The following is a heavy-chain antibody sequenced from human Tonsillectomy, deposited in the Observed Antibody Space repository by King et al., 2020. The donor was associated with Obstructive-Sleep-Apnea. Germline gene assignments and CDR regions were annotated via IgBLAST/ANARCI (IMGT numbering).Heavy chain of an antibody. Sequence: VQLVESGGGVVQPGRSLRLSCAASGFMFSNYAMHWVRQAPGKGLVWVAVLSYDGSNKYYADSVKGRFTISRENSKNTPYLQMNSLRAEDTAVYYCARGGEDLITMVRGVIRDAFDIWGQGTMVTVSS. CDR2: LSYDGSNK. CDR1: GFMFSNYA. CDR3: ARGGEDLITMVRGVIRDAFDI. J-gene: IGHJ3*02. V-gene: IGHV3-30*04. D-gene: IGHD3-10*01.